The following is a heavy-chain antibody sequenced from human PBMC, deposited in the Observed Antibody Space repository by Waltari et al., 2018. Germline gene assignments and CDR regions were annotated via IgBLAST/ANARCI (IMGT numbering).Heavy chain of an antibody. J-gene: IGHJ6*02. V-gene: IGHV1-46*01. Sequence: QVQLVQSGAEVKKPGASVKISCKTSEYTFTSSYVHWVRQAPGQGLEWMGIINPSGGRTSYAQKFQGRVTMTRDTSTSTVYMELSSLRSEDTAVYYCASDTGALWMDVWGQGTTVTVSS. CDR1: EYTFTSSY. CDR2: INPSGGRT. CDR3: ASDTGALWMDV. D-gene: IGHD2-21*01.